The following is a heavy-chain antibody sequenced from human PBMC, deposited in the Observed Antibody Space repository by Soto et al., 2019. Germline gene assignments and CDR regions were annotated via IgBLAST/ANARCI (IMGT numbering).Heavy chain of an antibody. D-gene: IGHD5-12*01. Sequence: EVQLLESGGGLVQPGGSLRLSCAASGFTFSSYAMTWVRQVPGKGLEWVSGISGSGGSTYYADSVKGRFTSSRDTSNNTLYLQMTSLRAEDTAVSYCSTAQYSGYDPSLNLDSWGQGTLVTVSS. CDR2: ISGSGGST. CDR3: STAQYSGYDPSLNLDS. V-gene: IGHV3-23*01. CDR1: GFTFSSYA. J-gene: IGHJ4*02.